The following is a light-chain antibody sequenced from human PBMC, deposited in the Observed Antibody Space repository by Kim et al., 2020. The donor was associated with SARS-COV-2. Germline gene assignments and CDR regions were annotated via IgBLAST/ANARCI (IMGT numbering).Light chain of an antibody. V-gene: IGKV1-17*01. J-gene: IGKJ5*01. CDR2: AAS. CDR3: LQHNSYPT. CDR1: QGIRND. Sequence: DIQMTQSPSSLSASVGDRVTITYRASQGIRNDLDWYQQKPGKAPKRLIYAASSLQSGVPSRFSGSGSGTEFTLTISSLQPEDFATYYCLQHNSYPTFGPGTRLEIK.